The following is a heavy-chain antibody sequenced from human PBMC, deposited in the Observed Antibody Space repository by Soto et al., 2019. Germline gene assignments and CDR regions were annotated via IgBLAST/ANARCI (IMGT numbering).Heavy chain of an antibody. V-gene: IGHV5-51*01. CDR2: IYPGDSDT. CDR1: GYSFTSYW. Sequence: GESLKISCKGSGYSFTSYWIGWVRQMPGKGLEWMGIIYPGDSDTRYSPSFQGQVTISADKSISTAYLQWSSLKASDTAMYYCARQDRRYSSGPNYLNWFDPWGQGTLVTVSS. D-gene: IGHD6-19*01. CDR3: ARQDRRYSSGPNYLNWFDP. J-gene: IGHJ5*02.